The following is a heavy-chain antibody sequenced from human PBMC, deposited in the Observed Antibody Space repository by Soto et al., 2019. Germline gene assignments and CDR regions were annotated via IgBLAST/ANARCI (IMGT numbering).Heavy chain of an antibody. CDR2: IWYDGSNK. V-gene: IGHV3-33*01. D-gene: IGHD2-21*02. Sequence: QVQLVESGGGVVQPGRSLRLSCAASGFTFSSYGMHWVRQAPGKGLEWVAVIWYDGSNKYYADSVKGRFTISRDNSKNTLYLQMNSLRAEDTTVYYCARDLAYCGGDCYSGGGKKYYYYYYGMDVWGQGTTVTVSS. CDR3: ARDLAYCGGDCYSGGGKKYYYYYYGMDV. J-gene: IGHJ6*02. CDR1: GFTFSSYG.